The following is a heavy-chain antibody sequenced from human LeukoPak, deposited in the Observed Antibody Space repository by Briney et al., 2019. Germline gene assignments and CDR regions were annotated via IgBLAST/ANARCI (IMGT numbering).Heavy chain of an antibody. Sequence: GASVKVSCKASGYTFTGYYMHCVRQAPGQGLEWMGRINPNSGGTNYAQKFQGRVTMTRDTSISTAYMPLSRLRSDDTAVYYCARELDGYNFDGLYYWGQGTLVTVSS. CDR2: INPNSGGT. CDR1: GYTFTGYY. J-gene: IGHJ4*02. V-gene: IGHV1-2*06. D-gene: IGHD5-24*01. CDR3: ARELDGYNFDGLYY.